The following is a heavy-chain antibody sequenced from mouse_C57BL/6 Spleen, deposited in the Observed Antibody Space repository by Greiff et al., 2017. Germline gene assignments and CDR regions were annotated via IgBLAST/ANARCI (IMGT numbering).Heavy chain of an antibody. J-gene: IGHJ2*01. Sequence: VMLVESGPELVKPGASVKLSCKASGYTFTSYDINWVKQRPGQGLEWIGWLYPRDGSTKYNEKFKGKATLTVDTSSSTAYMELHSLTSEDSAVYFCAREGSAVEKYYFDYWGQGTTLTVSS. V-gene: IGHV1-85*01. D-gene: IGHD1-3*01. CDR3: AREGSAVEKYYFDY. CDR2: LYPRDGST. CDR1: GYTFTSYD.